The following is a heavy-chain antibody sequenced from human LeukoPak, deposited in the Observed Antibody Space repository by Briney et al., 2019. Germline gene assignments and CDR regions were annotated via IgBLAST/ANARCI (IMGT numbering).Heavy chain of an antibody. V-gene: IGHV4-59*08. Sequence: PSETLSLTCTVSGGSISSYYWSWIRQPPGKGLEWIGYIYYSGSTNYNPSLKSRVTISVDTSKNQFSLKLSSVTAADTAVYYCVRPTSSGYDAFDIWGQGTMVTVSS. J-gene: IGHJ3*02. CDR3: VRPTSSGYDAFDI. CDR2: IYYSGST. D-gene: IGHD5-12*01. CDR1: GGSISSYY.